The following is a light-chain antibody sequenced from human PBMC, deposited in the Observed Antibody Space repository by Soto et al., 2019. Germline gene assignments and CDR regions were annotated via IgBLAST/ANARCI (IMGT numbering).Light chain of an antibody. V-gene: IGKV1-6*01. CDR2: AAS. Sequence: AIQITQAPSSLSASVGDRVTIPCRASQGIRNDLGWYPQKPGKAPKLLIYAASSLQSGVPSRFSGSGAGTDCTRTISSLQPEDFETDYCLQDYNYTPTFGQGTQVDIK. J-gene: IGKJ1*01. CDR1: QGIRND. CDR3: LQDYNYTPT.